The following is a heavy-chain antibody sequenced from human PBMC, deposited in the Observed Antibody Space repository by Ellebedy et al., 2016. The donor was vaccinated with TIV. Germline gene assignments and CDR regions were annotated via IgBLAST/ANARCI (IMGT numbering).Heavy chain of an antibody. D-gene: IGHD3-3*01. CDR3: ARQLRITIFGVVRGWFDP. V-gene: IGHV4-39*01. Sequence: MPSETLSLTCTVSGGSISSSSYYWGWIRQPPGKGLEWIGSIYYSGSTYYNPSLKSRVTISVDTSKNQFSLKLSSVTAADTAVYYCARQLRITIFGVVRGWFDPWGQGTLVTVSS. J-gene: IGHJ5*02. CDR2: IYYSGST. CDR1: GGSISSSSYY.